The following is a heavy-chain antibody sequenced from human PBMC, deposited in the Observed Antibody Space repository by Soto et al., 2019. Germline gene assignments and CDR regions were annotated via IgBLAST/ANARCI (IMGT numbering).Heavy chain of an antibody. V-gene: IGHV3-7*01. D-gene: IGHD2-2*01. Sequence: EVQLVESGGGLVQPGGSLRLSCAASGFTFSGYWMSLVRQVPGKGLEWVANIKQDGSEKYYVDSVKGRFTISRDNAKNSLYLLMNSLRAEDTAVYYCAKNNRYCSSTNCFVFDYWGQGTLVTVSS. CDR3: AKNNRYCSSTNCFVFDY. CDR1: GFTFSGYW. CDR2: IKQDGSEK. J-gene: IGHJ4*02.